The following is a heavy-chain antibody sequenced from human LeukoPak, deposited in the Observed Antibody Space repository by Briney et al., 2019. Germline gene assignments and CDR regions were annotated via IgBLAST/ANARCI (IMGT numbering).Heavy chain of an antibody. D-gene: IGHD1-26*01. J-gene: IGHJ2*01. V-gene: IGHV4-39*01. Sequence: SETLSLTCTVSSGSISSSSYYWGWIRQSPGKGLEWIGSIYSSGSTYYNPSLKSRVTISGDTPKNRFSLELSSATAADTAVYYCARHIVHFDLWGRGTLVTVSS. CDR1: SGSISSSSYY. CDR2: IYSSGST. CDR3: ARHIVHFDL.